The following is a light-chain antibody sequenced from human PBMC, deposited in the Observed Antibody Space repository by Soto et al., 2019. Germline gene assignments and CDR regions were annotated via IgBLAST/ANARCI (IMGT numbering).Light chain of an antibody. CDR3: QHYGGSFI. Sequence: EIGLTQSPCTLSLSPGEGATVSCGVSQSINSKSLVWYQRKFGQAPRLLIYNTSSRATGIPDRFSGSGSGTDFTLSISRLEPEDFAVYYCQHYGGSFIFGPGTKVDI. J-gene: IGKJ3*01. V-gene: IGKV3-20*01. CDR2: NTS. CDR1: QSINSKS.